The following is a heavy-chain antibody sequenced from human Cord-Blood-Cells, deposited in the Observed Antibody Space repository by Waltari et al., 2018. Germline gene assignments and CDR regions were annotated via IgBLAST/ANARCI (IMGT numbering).Heavy chain of an antibody. Sequence: QVQLQQWGAGLLKPSETLSLTCAVYGGSFSGYSWSWIRRPPGKGLEWIGEINHSGSTNYNPSLKSRVTISVDTSKNQFSLKLSSVTAADTAVYYCARPGNDYGDYGYYFDYWGQGTLVTVSS. D-gene: IGHD4-17*01. J-gene: IGHJ4*02. V-gene: IGHV4-34*01. CDR1: GGSFSGYS. CDR3: ARPGNDYGDYGYYFDY. CDR2: INHSGST.